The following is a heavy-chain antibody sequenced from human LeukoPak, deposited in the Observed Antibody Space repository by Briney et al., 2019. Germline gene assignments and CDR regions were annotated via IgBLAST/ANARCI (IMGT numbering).Heavy chain of an antibody. CDR1: GGSISSSNYY. V-gene: IGHV4-39*07. D-gene: IGHD2-15*01. CDR3: AREAGYCSGGSCYNWFDP. Sequence: SETLSLTCTVSGGSISSSNYYWGWLRQPPGKGLEWIGEINHRGSTNYNPALKSRVTMSVDTAKNQFSLTLSSVTAADTAVYYCAREAGYCSGGSCYNWFDPWGQGTLVTVSS. CDR2: INHRGST. J-gene: IGHJ5*02.